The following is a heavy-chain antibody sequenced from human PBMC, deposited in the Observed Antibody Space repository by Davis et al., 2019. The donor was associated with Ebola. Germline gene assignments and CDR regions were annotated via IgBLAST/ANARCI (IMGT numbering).Heavy chain of an antibody. V-gene: IGHV3-30*02. Sequence: GESLKISCAASGFTFSSYGMHWVRQAPGKGLEWVAFIRYDGSNKYYADSVKGRFTISRDNSKNTLYLQMNSLRAEDTAVYYCAKEGMVTYYDILTGPNWFDPWGQGTLVTVSS. D-gene: IGHD3-9*01. CDR1: GFTFSSYG. CDR2: IRYDGSNK. J-gene: IGHJ5*02. CDR3: AKEGMVTYYDILTGPNWFDP.